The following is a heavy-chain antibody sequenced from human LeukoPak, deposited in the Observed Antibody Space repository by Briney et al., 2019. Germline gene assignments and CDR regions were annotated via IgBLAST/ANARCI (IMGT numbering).Heavy chain of an antibody. V-gene: IGHV3-7*01. CDR3: ARDSGDRPQAVGYFFDY. CDR1: GFSFGTHW. CDR2: IKQDETET. D-gene: IGHD7-27*01. Sequence: GGSLRLSCVAPGFSFGTHWMAWVRQPPGAGPEWVANIKQDETETYYADAVRGRFTITRDNAKNSLYLQMDNLRGEDTAVYYCARDSGDRPQAVGYFFDYWGQGSLVTVSS. J-gene: IGHJ4*02.